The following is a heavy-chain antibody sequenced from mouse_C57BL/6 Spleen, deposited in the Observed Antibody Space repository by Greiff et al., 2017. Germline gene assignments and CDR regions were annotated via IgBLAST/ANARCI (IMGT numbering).Heavy chain of an antibody. D-gene: IGHD1-1*01. J-gene: IGHJ1*03. Sequence: EVHLVESGPGLVKPSQSLSLTCSVTGYSITSGYYWNWIRQFPGNKLEWMGYISYDGSNNYNPSLKNRISITRDTSKNQFFLKLNSVTTEDTATYYCARDPFITTVVDWYFDVWGTGTTVTVSS. CDR3: ARDPFITTVVDWYFDV. CDR2: ISYDGSN. V-gene: IGHV3-6*01. CDR1: GYSITSGYY.